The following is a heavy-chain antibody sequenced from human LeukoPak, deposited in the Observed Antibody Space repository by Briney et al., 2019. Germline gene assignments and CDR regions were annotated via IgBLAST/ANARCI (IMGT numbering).Heavy chain of an antibody. CDR1: GFTFSTYS. J-gene: IGHJ6*02. D-gene: IGHD3-3*01. CDR2: ISGSGGST. V-gene: IGHV3-23*01. Sequence: GGSLRLSCAASGFTFSTYSLNWVRQAPGKGLEWVSAISGSGGSTYYADSVKGRFTISRDNSKNTLYLQMNSLRAEDTAVYYCARDPTIFGVVISHYYYGMDVWGQGTTVTVSS. CDR3: ARDPTIFGVVISHYYYGMDV.